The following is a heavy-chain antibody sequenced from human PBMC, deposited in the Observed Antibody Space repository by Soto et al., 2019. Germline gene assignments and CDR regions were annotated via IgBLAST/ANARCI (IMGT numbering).Heavy chain of an antibody. V-gene: IGHV4-59*01. D-gene: IGHD6-6*01. Sequence: PSETLSLTCTVSGGSISSYYWSWIRQPPGKRLEWIGHIFSTGSTHYNPSLKSRVTISLGTSENQLSLSLTSVTATDTAVYYCAKDRTFGPPLVRFDSWGQGTLVTVSS. CDR3: AKDRTFGPPLVRFDS. CDR2: IFSTGST. J-gene: IGHJ4*02. CDR1: GGSISSYY.